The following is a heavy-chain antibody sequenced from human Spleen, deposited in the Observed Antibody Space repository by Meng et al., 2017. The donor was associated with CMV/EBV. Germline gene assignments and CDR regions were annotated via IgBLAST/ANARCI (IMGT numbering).Heavy chain of an antibody. CDR1: GFTFSSYA. D-gene: IGHD2-2*02. Sequence: GESLKISCAASGFTFSSYAMHWVRQAPGKGLEWVAIISYDGSNKYYADSVKGRFTISRDNSKNTLHLHMNSLRAEDTAMYYCARALIHFCSGTSCYTPYYYYYGMDVWGQGTTVTVSS. CDR3: ARALIHFCSGTSCYTPYYYYYGMDV. V-gene: IGHV3-30*04. J-gene: IGHJ6*02. CDR2: ISYDGSNK.